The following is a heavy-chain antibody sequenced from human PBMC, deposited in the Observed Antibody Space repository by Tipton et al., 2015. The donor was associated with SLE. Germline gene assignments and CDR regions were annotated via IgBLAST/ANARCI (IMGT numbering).Heavy chain of an antibody. V-gene: IGHV3-49*04. CDR2: LKNKAHGGTA. Sequence: LSLTCTASGLTSGDFAMSWVRQAPGRGLEWVGSLKNKAHGGTANYAASVEGRFTISRDESKSIAFLQMNSLRIEDTAVYYCTLTPTLIVAGLGDSWGQGTLDTVSS. J-gene: IGHJ4*02. D-gene: IGHD2/OR15-2a*01. CDR3: TLTPTLIVAGLGDS. CDR1: GLTSGDFA.